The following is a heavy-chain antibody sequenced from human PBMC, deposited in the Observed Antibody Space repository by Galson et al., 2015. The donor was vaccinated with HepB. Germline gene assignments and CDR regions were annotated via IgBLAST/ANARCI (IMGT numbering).Heavy chain of an antibody. Sequence: SLRLSCAASGFTFTSYSMHWVRQAPGKGLNWVAVISYDGNIKYYADSVKGRFTISRDNSKDTLYLQMNSLRADDTAVYYCAREYSRRWSYYYYAMDVWGQGTTVTASS. D-gene: IGHD6-13*01. CDR2: ISYDGNIK. CDR3: AREYSRRWSYYYYAMDV. J-gene: IGHJ6*02. V-gene: IGHV3-30-3*01. CDR1: GFTFTSYS.